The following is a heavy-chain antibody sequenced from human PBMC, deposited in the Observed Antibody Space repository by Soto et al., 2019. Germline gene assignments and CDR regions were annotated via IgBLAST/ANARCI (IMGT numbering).Heavy chain of an antibody. V-gene: IGHV1-46*01. CDR2: IDPSGGST. CDR3: ARVPSGSWYGLGVYSFVD. Sequence: QVQVVQSGAEAKKPGASVKVSCKASGYTFTSYYLHWVRQAPGQGLERMGIIDPSGGSTNYAQKFQGGVTMTRGTSTSTVYMELRSLSSADTAVYYCARVPSGSWYGLGVYSFVDWGQGTLVTVSS. J-gene: IGHJ4*02. D-gene: IGHD6-13*01. CDR1: GYTFTSYY.